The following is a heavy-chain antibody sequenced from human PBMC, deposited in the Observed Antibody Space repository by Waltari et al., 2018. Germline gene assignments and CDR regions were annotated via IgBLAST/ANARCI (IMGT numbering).Heavy chain of an antibody. V-gene: IGHV3-23*01. D-gene: IGHD3-16*02. J-gene: IGHJ4*02. Sequence: EVQLLESAGGLVQPGEALRLSCAAPGFPFLGFAMTWAPQAPGEGLGCVASISGSGATPFYADSVKGRFTIVRDNSRDTVYLQMNSLRVDDSAVYYCAKGSRGYTNYFFDSWGQGTLVSVSS. CDR3: AKGSRGYTNYFFDS. CDR2: ISGSGATP. CDR1: GFPFLGFA.